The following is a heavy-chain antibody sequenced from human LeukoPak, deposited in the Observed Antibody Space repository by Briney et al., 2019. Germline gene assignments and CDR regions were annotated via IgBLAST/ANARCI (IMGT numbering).Heavy chain of an antibody. Sequence: SETLSLTCGVYGGSFSGYQWSWIRQPPGKGLEWIGEINHSGNTNYNPSLKSRVTISVDTSKNQFSLKLSSVTAADTAVYYCARGGPYSSGWYGSGPNWFDPWGQGTLVTVSS. J-gene: IGHJ5*02. CDR3: ARGGPYSSGWYGSGPNWFDP. CDR2: INHSGNT. CDR1: GGSFSGYQ. V-gene: IGHV4-34*01. D-gene: IGHD6-19*01.